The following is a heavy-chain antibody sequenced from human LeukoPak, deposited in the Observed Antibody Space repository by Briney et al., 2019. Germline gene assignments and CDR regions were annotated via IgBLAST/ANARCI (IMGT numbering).Heavy chain of an antibody. J-gene: IGHJ4*02. CDR2: IYYTGGT. Sequence: AETLSLTCTVSGGSIGSNYWTWIRQPPGKGLECIGYIYYTGGTNYHPSFRNRFTISVGTYDNQFSLKVSSVTAADTAVYFCAKYGNSGWVIDYWGQGRLVRVCS. CDR3: AKYGNSGWVIDY. D-gene: IGHD6-19*01. V-gene: IGHV4-59*08. CDR1: GGSIGSNY.